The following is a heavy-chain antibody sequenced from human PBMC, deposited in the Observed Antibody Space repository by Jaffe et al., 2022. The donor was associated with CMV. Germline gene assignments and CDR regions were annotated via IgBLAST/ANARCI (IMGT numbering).Heavy chain of an antibody. CDR3: ARDGDYYDYVWGSYRPYAFDI. J-gene: IGHJ3*02. D-gene: IGHD3-16*02. CDR2: IYYSGST. Sequence: QVQLQESGPGLVKPSQTLSLTCTVSGGSISSGGYYWSWIRQHPGKGLEWIGYIYYSGSTYYNPSLKSRVTISVDTSKNQFSLKLSSVTAADTAVYYCARDGDYYDYVWGSYRPYAFDIWGQGTMVTVSS. CDR1: GGSISSGGYY. V-gene: IGHV4-31*03.